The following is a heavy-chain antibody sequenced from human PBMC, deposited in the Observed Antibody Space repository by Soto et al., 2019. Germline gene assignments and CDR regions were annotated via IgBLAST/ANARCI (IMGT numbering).Heavy chain of an antibody. D-gene: IGHD6-13*01. V-gene: IGHV3-49*03. J-gene: IGHJ4*02. Sequence: GGSLRLSCTASGFTFGDYAMSWFRQAPGKGLEWVGFIRSKAYGGTTEYAASVKGRFTISRDDSKSIAYLQMNSLKTEDTAVYYCTRGDSSAGKDPFDYWGQGTLVTVSS. CDR3: TRGDSSAGKDPFDY. CDR2: IRSKAYGGTT. CDR1: GFTFGDYA.